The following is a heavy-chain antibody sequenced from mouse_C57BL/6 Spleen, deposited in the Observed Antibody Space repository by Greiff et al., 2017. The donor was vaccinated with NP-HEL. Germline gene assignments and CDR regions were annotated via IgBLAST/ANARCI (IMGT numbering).Heavy chain of an antibody. D-gene: IGHD1-1*01. V-gene: IGHV5-16*01. J-gene: IGHJ4*01. CDR3: ARGFYGSSLYAMDY. Sequence: EVHLVESEGGLVQPGSSMKLSCTASGFTFSDYYMAWVRQVPEKGLEWVANINYDGSSTYYLDSLKSRFIISRDNAKNILYLQMSSLKSEDTATYYCARGFYGSSLYAMDYWGQGTSVTVSS. CDR2: INYDGSST. CDR1: GFTFSDYY.